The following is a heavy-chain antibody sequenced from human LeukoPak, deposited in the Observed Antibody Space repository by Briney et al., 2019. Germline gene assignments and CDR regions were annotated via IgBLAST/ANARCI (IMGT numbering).Heavy chain of an antibody. D-gene: IGHD6-13*01. CDR2: ISGNGGRT. CDR3: AKAHSISGPYVFDS. J-gene: IGHJ4*02. Sequence: GGSLRLSCAVSGFTFSNYAMAWVRQAPGKGLEWVSAISGNGGRTYSADSVQGRFTISRDNSKNTVYLQMDNLRAEDSAMYYCAKAHSISGPYVFDSWGQGTLVTVSS. CDR1: GFTFSNYA. V-gene: IGHV3-23*01.